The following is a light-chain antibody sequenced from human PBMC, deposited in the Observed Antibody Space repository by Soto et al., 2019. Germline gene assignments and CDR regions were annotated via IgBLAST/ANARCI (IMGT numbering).Light chain of an antibody. V-gene: IGKV3-15*01. J-gene: IGKJ1*01. CDR1: QSVSSN. CDR2: GAS. CDR3: QQYNNWPQT. Sequence: EIVMTQSPATLSVSQGERATLSCRASQSVSSNLAWYQQKPGQAPRLLIYGASTRATGIPARFSGSGSGTEFTLTISSLQSEDFAEYHCQQYNNWPQTFGQGTKV.